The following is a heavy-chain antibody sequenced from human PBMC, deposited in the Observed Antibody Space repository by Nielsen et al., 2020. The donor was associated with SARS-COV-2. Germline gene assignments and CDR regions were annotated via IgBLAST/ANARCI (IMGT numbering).Heavy chain of an antibody. CDR3: ASQATDYDILTGYYYNWFDP. J-gene: IGHJ5*02. CDR2: INAGNGNT. V-gene: IGHV1-3*01. D-gene: IGHD3-9*01. Sequence: WVRQAPGQRLEWMGWINAGNGNTKYSQKFQGRVTITRDTSASTAYMELSSLRSEDTAVYYCASQATDYDILTGYYYNWFDPWGQGTLVTVSS.